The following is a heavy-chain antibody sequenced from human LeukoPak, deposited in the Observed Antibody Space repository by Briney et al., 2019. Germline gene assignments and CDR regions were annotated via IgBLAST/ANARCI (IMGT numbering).Heavy chain of an antibody. CDR2: IKQDGSEK. V-gene: IGHV3-7*01. Sequence: GGSLRLSCAAFGFTFSSYWMSWVRQAPGKGLEWVANIKQDGSEKYYVDSVKGRFTISRDNAKNSLYLQMNSLRAEDTAVYYCARERQLLLDCWGQGTLVTVSS. CDR1: GFTFSSYW. J-gene: IGHJ4*02. CDR3: ARERQLLLDC. D-gene: IGHD2-15*01.